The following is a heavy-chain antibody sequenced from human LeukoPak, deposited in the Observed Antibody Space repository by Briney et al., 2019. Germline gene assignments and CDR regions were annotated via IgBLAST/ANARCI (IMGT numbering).Heavy chain of an antibody. J-gene: IGHJ4*02. V-gene: IGHV3-7*03. CDR1: GFTFSSYW. CDR3: ARVHAAGTLYY. Sequence: GGSLRLSCAASGFTFSSYWMSWVRQAPGKGLEWVANINKDGGEKYYVDSVKGRFTISSDNAKNSLYLQMNSLRADDTAVYYCARVHAAGTLYYWGQGTLVTVSS. D-gene: IGHD6-13*01. CDR2: INKDGGEK.